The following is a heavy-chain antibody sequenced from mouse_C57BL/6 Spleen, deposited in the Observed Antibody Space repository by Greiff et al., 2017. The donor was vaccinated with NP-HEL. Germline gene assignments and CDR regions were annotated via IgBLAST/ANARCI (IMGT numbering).Heavy chain of an antibody. V-gene: IGHV1-81*01. Sequence: VQLVESGAELARPGASVKLSCKASGYTFTSYGISWVKQRTGQGLEWIGEIYPRSGTTYYNEKFKGKATLTADKSSSTAYMELRSLTSEDSAVYFCARAAGSSPYWYFDVWGTGTTVTVSS. CDR1: GYTFTSYG. CDR2: IYPRSGTT. J-gene: IGHJ1*03. D-gene: IGHD1-1*01. CDR3: ARAAGSSPYWYFDV.